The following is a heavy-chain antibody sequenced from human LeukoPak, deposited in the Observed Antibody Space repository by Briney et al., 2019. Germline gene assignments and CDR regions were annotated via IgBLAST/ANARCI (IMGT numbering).Heavy chain of an antibody. V-gene: IGHV4-4*07. Sequence: SETLSLTRTVSGGSISSYYWSWIRQPAGKGLEWIGRIYTSGSTNYNPSLKSRVTMSVDTSKNQFSLKLSSVTAADTAGYYCARDKGHSFGFGELGGSVGAFDIWGQGTMVTVSS. CDR2: IYTSGST. D-gene: IGHD3-10*01. CDR3: ARDKGHSFGFGELGGSVGAFDI. J-gene: IGHJ3*02. CDR1: GGSISSYY.